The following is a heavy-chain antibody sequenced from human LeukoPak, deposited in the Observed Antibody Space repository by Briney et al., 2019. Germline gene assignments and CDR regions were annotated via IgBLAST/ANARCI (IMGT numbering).Heavy chain of an antibody. V-gene: IGHV3-30*04. Sequence: SCKASGYTFTGYYMHWVRQGPGKGLEWVTVISNDGSNKYYADSVKGRFTISRDNSKNTLDLQMNSLRAEDTAVYYCARGPSARFFGVAKGAFDIWGQGTMVTVSS. J-gene: IGHJ3*02. CDR2: ISNDGSNK. D-gene: IGHD3-3*01. CDR1: GYTFTGYY. CDR3: ARGPSARFFGVAKGAFDI.